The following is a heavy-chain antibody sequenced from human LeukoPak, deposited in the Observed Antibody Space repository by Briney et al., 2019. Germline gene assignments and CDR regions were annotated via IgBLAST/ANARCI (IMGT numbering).Heavy chain of an antibody. D-gene: IGHD6-13*01. V-gene: IGHV3-23*01. CDR1: GFTFSSYA. CDR3: ASSRQQLVAGFDY. CDR2: ISGSGGST. J-gene: IGHJ4*02. Sequence: GGSLRLSCAASGFTFSSYAMSWVRQAPGEGLEWVSAISGSGGSTYYADSVKGRFTISRDNSKNTLYLQMNSLRAEDTAVYYCASSRQQLVAGFDYWGQGTLVTVSS.